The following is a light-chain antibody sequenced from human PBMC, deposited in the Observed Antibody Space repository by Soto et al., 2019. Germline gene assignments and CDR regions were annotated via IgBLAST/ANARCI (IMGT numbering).Light chain of an antibody. CDR2: QVS. V-gene: IGKV2-30*01. CDR3: MQGTDWPST. Sequence: IGMNHSPLSLHVTLGQPASISCRSSQSPVTTDGNTYLDWFQQRPGQSPRRLIYQVSIRDSGVPDRFSGRGSGKEFTLNISRVEVEDVGVYFCMQGTDWPSTFGQGTKLEI. CDR1: QSPVTTDGNTY. J-gene: IGKJ2*01.